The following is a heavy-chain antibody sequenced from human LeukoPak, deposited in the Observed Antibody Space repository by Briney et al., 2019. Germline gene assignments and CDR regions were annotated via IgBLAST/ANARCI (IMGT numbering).Heavy chain of an antibody. CDR3: ARVGLGHNFFDP. CDR1: GGSIRGYY. J-gene: IGHJ5*02. CDR2: IYYSGST. V-gene: IGHV4-59*01. D-gene: IGHD7-27*01. Sequence: SETLSLTCTVSGGSIRGYYWSWIRQPPGKGLEWIGYIYYSGSTNYNPSLKSRVSISVDTSKNQFSLKLSSVTAADTAVYYCARVGLGHNFFDPWGQGTLVTVSS.